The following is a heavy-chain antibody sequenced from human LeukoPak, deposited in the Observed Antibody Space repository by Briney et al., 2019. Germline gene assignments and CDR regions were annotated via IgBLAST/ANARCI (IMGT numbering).Heavy chain of an antibody. CDR1: GFTFSSYS. CDR3: ARDQSSYYYDSSGYFLDI. Sequence: GGSLRLSCAASGFTFSSYSMIWVRQAPGKGLEWVSYISSSSTTIYYADSVKGRFTISRDNAKNSLYLQMNSLRAEDTAVYYCARDQSSYYYDSSGYFLDIWGQGTMVTVSS. V-gene: IGHV3-48*01. J-gene: IGHJ3*02. CDR2: ISSSSTTI. D-gene: IGHD3-22*01.